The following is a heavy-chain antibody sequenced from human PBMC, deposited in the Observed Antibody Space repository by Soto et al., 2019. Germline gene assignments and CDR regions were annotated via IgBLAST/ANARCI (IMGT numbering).Heavy chain of an antibody. V-gene: IGHV3-21*01. CDR2: ISSSSSYI. J-gene: IGHJ5*02. CDR1: GFTFSSYS. CDR3: ARAFTMVRGPKYNWFDT. Sequence: PGGSLRLSCAASGFTFSSYSMNWVRQAPGKGLEWVSSISSSSSYIYYADSVKGRFTISRDNAKDSLYLQMNSLRAEDTAVYYCARAFTMVRGPKYNWFDTWGQGTLVTVSS. D-gene: IGHD3-10*01.